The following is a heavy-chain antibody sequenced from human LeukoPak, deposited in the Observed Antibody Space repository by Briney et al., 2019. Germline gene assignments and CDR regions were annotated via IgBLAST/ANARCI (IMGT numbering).Heavy chain of an antibody. D-gene: IGHD3-10*01. CDR1: GFTFDDYA. CDR3: AKDIRGDYYYGMDV. CDR2: ISWNSGSI. Sequence: GGSLRLSCAASGFTFDDYAMHWVRQAPGKGLEWVSGISWNSGSIGYADSVKGRFTISRDNAKNSLYLQMNSLRAEDTALYYCAKDIRGDYYYGMDVWGQGTMVTVSS. J-gene: IGHJ6*02. V-gene: IGHV3-9*01.